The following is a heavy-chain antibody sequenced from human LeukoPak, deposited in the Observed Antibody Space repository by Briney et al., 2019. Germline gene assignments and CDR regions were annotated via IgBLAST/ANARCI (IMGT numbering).Heavy chain of an antibody. CDR3: ARRGRIGAAGGEGMDV. D-gene: IGHD6-13*01. Sequence: PSETLSLTCTVSGGSMSNYYWTWIRQPPGQGLEWIGYTYNSGRTNYNPSLKSRVTISAETSKNQFSLKLDSVTAEDTVNYYCARRGRIGAAGGEGMDVWGQGTTVTGSS. V-gene: IGHV4-4*09. J-gene: IGHJ6*02. CDR1: GGSMSNYY. CDR2: TYNSGRT.